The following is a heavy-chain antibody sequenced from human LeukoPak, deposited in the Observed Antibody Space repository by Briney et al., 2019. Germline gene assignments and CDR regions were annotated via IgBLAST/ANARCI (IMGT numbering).Heavy chain of an antibody. Sequence: SETLSLTCTVSGGSLSSGDYYWSWIRQPPGKGLEWIGYIYYSGSTYYNPSLKSRVTISVDTSKNQFSLKLSSVTAADTAVYYCARDSPDYGDYEIDYWGQGTLVTVSS. CDR2: IYYSGST. CDR1: GGSLSSGDYY. J-gene: IGHJ4*02. D-gene: IGHD4-17*01. V-gene: IGHV4-30-4*01. CDR3: ARDSPDYGDYEIDY.